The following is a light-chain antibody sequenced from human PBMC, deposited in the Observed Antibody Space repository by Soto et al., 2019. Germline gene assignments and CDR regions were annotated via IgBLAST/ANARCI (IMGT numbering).Light chain of an antibody. Sequence: EVVLTQSPGTLSVSPGESATLSCRASQTVSSNVAWYQQRPGQAPRPLIYGASSRVPGIPDRFSGSGSGTDFTLTISRLEPEDFAVYYCQQYGSLPWTFGQGTKVDIK. CDR1: QTVSSN. V-gene: IGKV3-20*01. J-gene: IGKJ1*01. CDR2: GAS. CDR3: QQYGSLPWT.